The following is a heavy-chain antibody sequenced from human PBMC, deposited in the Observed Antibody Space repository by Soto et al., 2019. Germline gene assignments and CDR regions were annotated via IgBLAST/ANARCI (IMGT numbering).Heavy chain of an antibody. V-gene: IGHV5-10-1*01. D-gene: IGHD6-19*01. Sequence: PGESVKISGQGSGYNFTNYCISWVLQMPGKGLEWVGRIDPSDSYTNYSPSFQGHVTISTDKSISTAYLQWSSLKASDTAMYFCARRVGSGYYYGMDVWGQGTTVTVSS. CDR3: ARRVGSGYYYGMDV. CDR1: GYNFTNYC. CDR2: IDPSDSYT. J-gene: IGHJ6*02.